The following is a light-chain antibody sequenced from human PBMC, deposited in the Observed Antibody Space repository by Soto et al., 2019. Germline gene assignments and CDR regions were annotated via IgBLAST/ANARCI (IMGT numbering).Light chain of an antibody. Sequence: DIQMTQSPSSLSASVGDRVTITCRAIQSISSYLNWYQQKPGKAPKLLIYAASSLQSGVPSRFSGSGSGTDFTLTISSLQPEDFATYYCQQSYSTPITFGQRTRLEN. CDR2: AAS. CDR1: QSISSY. CDR3: QQSYSTPIT. V-gene: IGKV1-39*01. J-gene: IGKJ5*01.